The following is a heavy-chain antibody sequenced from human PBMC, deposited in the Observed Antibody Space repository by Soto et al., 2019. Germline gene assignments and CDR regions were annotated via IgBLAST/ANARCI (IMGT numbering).Heavy chain of an antibody. J-gene: IGHJ2*01. Sequence: WTWIRQPPGKGLEWIGNIHQTGHTNYNASLKSRVTISIDTSKSDFSLHLTSVTAADTAVYYCARDVRPPGLAYFDLWGRGTLVTVSS. V-gene: IGHV4-61*03. CDR2: IHQTGHT. D-gene: IGHD2-8*01. CDR3: ARDVRPPGLAYFDL.